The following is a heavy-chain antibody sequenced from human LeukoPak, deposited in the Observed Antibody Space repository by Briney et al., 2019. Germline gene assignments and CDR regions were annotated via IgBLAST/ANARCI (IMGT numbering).Heavy chain of an antibody. V-gene: IGHV4-59*08. Sequence: PSETLSLTRTVSGGSISSYYWSWIRQPPGKGLEWIGYIYYSGSTNYNPSLKSRVTMSVDTSKNQLSLKVYSVTAADTAVYYCARLGSGYSYFDYWGQGTLVTVSS. D-gene: IGHD3-22*01. CDR3: ARLGSGYSYFDY. CDR2: IYYSGST. J-gene: IGHJ4*02. CDR1: GGSISSYY.